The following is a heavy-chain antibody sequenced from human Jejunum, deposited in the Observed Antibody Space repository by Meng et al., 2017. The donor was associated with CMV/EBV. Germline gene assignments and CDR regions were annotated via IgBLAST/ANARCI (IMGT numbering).Heavy chain of an antibody. CDR2: IKNDGSEQ. CDR3: ARDMYYVSSGFFGREDY. D-gene: IGHD3-22*01. Sequence: FSTYWMNWVRQAPGKGLEWVANIKNDGSEQYYVNSVKGRFTISRDNAKNSLYLQMNSLRAEDTAVYYCARDMYYVSSGFFGREDYWGQGTLVTVSS. V-gene: IGHV3-7*01. CDR1: FSTYW. J-gene: IGHJ4*02.